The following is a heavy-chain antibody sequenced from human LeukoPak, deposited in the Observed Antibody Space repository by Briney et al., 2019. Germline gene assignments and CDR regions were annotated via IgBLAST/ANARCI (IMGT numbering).Heavy chain of an antibody. V-gene: IGHV3-7*01. D-gene: IGHD3-10*01. CDR1: GFTFSSYW. CDR3: ARDRYYGSGSYYKTLDY. Sequence: GRSLRLSCAASGFTFSSYWMSWVRQAPGKGLEWVANIKQDGSEKYYVDSVKGRFTISRDNAKNSLHLQMNSLRAEDTAVYYCARDRYYGSGSYYKTLDYWGQGTLVTVSS. J-gene: IGHJ4*02. CDR2: IKQDGSEK.